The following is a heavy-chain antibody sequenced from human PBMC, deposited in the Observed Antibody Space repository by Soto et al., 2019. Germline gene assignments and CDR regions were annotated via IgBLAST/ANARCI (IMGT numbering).Heavy chain of an antibody. CDR2: INPSGGST. CDR3: ARDVAAVAGIAY. J-gene: IGHJ4*02. V-gene: IGHV1-46*01. D-gene: IGHD6-19*01. Sequence: GASVKVSCKTSGYTFTSYYMHWVRQAPGQGLEWMGIINPSGGSTSYAQKFQGRVTMTRDTSTSTVYMELSSLRSEDTAVYYCARDVAAVAGIAYWGQGTLVTVSS. CDR1: GYTFTSYY.